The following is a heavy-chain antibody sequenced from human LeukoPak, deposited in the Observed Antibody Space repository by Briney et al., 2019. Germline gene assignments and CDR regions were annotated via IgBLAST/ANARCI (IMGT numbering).Heavy chain of an antibody. J-gene: IGHJ6*02. V-gene: IGHV3-48*02. D-gene: IGHD3-22*01. CDR3: ARRPYSDTSGRLSDV. Sequence: GGSLRLSCAASGFAFSSYNMNWVRLAPGKGLEWISYIGSSGSPTHYADSVGGRFTISRDNAKNSLYLQMNSLRDEDTAVYFCARRPYSDTSGRLSDVWGQGTTVTVSS. CDR1: GFAFSSYN. CDR2: IGSSGSPT.